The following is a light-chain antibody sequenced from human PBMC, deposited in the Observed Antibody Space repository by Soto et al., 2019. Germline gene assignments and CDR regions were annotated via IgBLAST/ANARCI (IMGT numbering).Light chain of an antibody. CDR3: QQYGSSGT. CDR2: GAS. J-gene: IGKJ1*01. CDR1: QNVANY. V-gene: IGKV3-20*01. Sequence: EIVLTQSPATLSLSPVERATLSCRASQNVANYLDWYQQKPGQAPRLLIYGASNRATGIPDRFSGSGSGTDFTLTISRLEPEDFAVYYCQQYGSSGTFGQGTKVDIK.